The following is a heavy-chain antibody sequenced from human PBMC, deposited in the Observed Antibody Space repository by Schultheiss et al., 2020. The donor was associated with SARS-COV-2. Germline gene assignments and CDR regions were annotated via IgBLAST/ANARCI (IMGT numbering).Heavy chain of an antibody. V-gene: IGHV3-73*01. D-gene: IGHD6-13*01. CDR1: GFTFGDYA. CDR2: IRSKANSYAT. J-gene: IGHJ4*02. CDR3: ARDHWASGYSSSWYLSSGWSYYFDY. Sequence: GGSLRLSCTASGFTFGDYAMSWVRQAPGKGLEWVGRIRSKANSYATAYAASVKGRFTISRDDSKNTAYLQMNSLKTEDTAVYYCARDHWASGYSSSWYLSSGWSYYFDYWGQGTLVTVSS.